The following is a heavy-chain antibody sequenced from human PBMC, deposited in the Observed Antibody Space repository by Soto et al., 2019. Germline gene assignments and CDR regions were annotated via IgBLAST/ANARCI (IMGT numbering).Heavy chain of an antibody. CDR1: GGSFSGYY. D-gene: IGHD3-22*01. CDR2: INHSGST. Sequence: KLSETLSLTCAVYGGSFSGYYWSWIRQPPGKGLEWIGEINHSGSTNYNPSLKSRVTISVDTSKNQFSLKLSSVTAADTAVYYCARGGYYYDSSGYYTNPHYYYGMDVWGQGTTVTVSS. J-gene: IGHJ6*02. V-gene: IGHV4-34*01. CDR3: ARGGYYYDSSGYYTNPHYYYGMDV.